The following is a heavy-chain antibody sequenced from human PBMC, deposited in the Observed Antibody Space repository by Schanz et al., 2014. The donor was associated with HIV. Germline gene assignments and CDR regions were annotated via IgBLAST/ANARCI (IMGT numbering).Heavy chain of an antibody. D-gene: IGHD3-22*01. CDR1: GFTFDNYG. CDR2: MSYDGIRK. Sequence: VQLLESGGGVVQPGRSLRLSCVASGFTFDNYGMHWVRQAPGKGLEWVAVMSYDGIRKNYADSVKGRFTISRDNSKNTLYLQVKSLRAEDTAMYYCAKDRNHYDSRYLGKGNYYYYYGMDVWGQGTTVTVSS. J-gene: IGHJ6*02. V-gene: IGHV3-30*18. CDR3: AKDRNHYDSRYLGKGNYYYYYGMDV.